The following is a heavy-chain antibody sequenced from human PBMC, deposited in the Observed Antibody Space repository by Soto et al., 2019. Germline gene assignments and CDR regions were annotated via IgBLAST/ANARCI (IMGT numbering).Heavy chain of an antibody. J-gene: IGHJ4*02. V-gene: IGHV3-11*05. Sequence: QVQLVESGGGLVKPGGSLRPSCAASGFTFSDYYMTWIRQAPGKGLEWVSYISSSTGYTNYADSVKGRFTISRDNAKNSLYLQMNSLRAEDTAVYYCARDNYGDYYFDYWGQGTLVTVSS. CDR3: ARDNYGDYYFDY. D-gene: IGHD4-17*01. CDR1: GFTFSDYY. CDR2: ISSSTGYT.